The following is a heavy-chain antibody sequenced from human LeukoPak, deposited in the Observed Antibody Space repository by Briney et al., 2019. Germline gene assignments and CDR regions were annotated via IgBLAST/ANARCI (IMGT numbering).Heavy chain of an antibody. Sequence: SETLSLTCNVSGESINDYFWSWIRQPPGRGLEWIGHVYSGGTTDYRPSLKGRATISLDTSNNQVSLSLRSATTADTALYYCAREIVLLTSGRPSPYYMDVWGRGTTVTVSS. CDR3: AREIVLLTSGRPSPYYMDV. CDR1: GESINDYF. D-gene: IGHD1-1*01. J-gene: IGHJ6*03. CDR2: VYSGGTT. V-gene: IGHV4-59*01.